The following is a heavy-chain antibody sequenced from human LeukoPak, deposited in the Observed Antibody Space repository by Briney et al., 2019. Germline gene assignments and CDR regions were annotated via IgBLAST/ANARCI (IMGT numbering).Heavy chain of an antibody. J-gene: IGHJ3*02. V-gene: IGHV1-8*01. CDR1: GYSFTNYD. Sequence: GASVKVSCKTSGYSFTNYDINWVRQATGQGLEWMGWMSPNSGKTGYAQKFQGRVTMTKNTSMSTAYMELSSLTSEDTAVYYCARGAAAAGWGAAFDIWGQGTMVTVSS. CDR2: MSPNSGKT. D-gene: IGHD6-13*01. CDR3: ARGAAAAGWGAAFDI.